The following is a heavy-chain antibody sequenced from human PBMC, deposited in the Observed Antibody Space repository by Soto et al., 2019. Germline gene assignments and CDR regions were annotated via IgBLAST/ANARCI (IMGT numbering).Heavy chain of an antibody. CDR2: VYYRGRS. CDR1: GGSVTNSSYY. J-gene: IGHJ4*03. V-gene: IGHV4-39*01. D-gene: IGHD4-4*01. CDR3: GSQRTTVITYAYFDF. Sequence: SAPLSLTCPVAGGSVTNSSYYWGWIRQSPGKGLEWIGSVYYRGRSYSKSSVKSRVTISVDTSKNQFSLNLDSVTASDTAVHFCGSQRTTVITYAYFDFWGPGALVTVSS.